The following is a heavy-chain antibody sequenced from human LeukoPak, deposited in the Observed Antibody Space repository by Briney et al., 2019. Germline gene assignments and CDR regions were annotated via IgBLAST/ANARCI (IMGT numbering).Heavy chain of an antibody. CDR1: GGTFSSYT. Sequence: SVKVSCKASGGTFSSYTISWVRQAPGQGLEWMGRIIPILGIANYAQKFQGRVTITADKSTSTAYMELSSLRSEDTAMYYCAREEPVGRWDYWGQGTLVTVSS. CDR2: IIPILGIA. CDR3: AREEPVGRWDY. J-gene: IGHJ4*02. D-gene: IGHD4-23*01. V-gene: IGHV1-69*04.